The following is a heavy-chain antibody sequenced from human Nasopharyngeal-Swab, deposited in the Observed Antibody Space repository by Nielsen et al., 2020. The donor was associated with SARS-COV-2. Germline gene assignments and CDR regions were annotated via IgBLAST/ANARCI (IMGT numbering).Heavy chain of an antibody. CDR2: ISSRGNTI. D-gene: IGHD6-6*01. CDR3: ATEPPTTIGARPDH. V-gene: IGHV3-48*03. CDR1: GFTFSSYE. Sequence: GESLKISCVASGFTFSSYEMNWVRQAPGKGLEWIAYISSRGNTIYYADSVKGRFTISRDNAKNSLYLQMNSLRAEDTAVYYCATEPPTTIGARPDHWGQGTLVTVSS. J-gene: IGHJ4*02.